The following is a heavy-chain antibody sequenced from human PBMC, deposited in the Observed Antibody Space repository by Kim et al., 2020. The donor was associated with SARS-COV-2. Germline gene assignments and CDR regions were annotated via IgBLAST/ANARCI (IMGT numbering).Heavy chain of an antibody. CDR3: ARGVGGSYSALGYYYYGMDV. Sequence: SETLSLTCAVYGGSFSGYYWSWIRQPPGKGLEWIGEINHSGSTNYNPSLKSRVTISVDTSKNQFSLKLSSVTAADTAVYYCARGVGGSYSALGYYYYGMDVWGQGTTVTVSS. D-gene: IGHD1-26*01. J-gene: IGHJ6*02. CDR1: GGSFSGYY. CDR2: INHSGST. V-gene: IGHV4-34*01.